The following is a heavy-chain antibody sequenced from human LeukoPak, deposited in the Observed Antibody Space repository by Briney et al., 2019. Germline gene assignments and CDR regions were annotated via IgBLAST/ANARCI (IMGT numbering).Heavy chain of an antibody. J-gene: IGHJ4*02. Sequence: PSETLSLTCTVSGGSISSYYWSWIRQPPGKGLEWIGYIYYSGSTNYNPSLKSRVTISVDTSKNQFSLKLSSVTAADTAAYYCARLGVAGQLDYWGQGTLVTVSS. V-gene: IGHV4-59*08. CDR2: IYYSGST. CDR3: ARLGVAGQLDY. D-gene: IGHD6-19*01. CDR1: GGSISSYY.